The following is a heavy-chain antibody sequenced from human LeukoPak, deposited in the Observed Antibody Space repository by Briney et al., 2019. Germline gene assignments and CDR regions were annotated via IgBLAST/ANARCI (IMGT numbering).Heavy chain of an antibody. CDR3: ASEPHGSYPPNDY. Sequence: GGSLRLSCAASGFIFSDQYMNWIRLAPGKGLEWISYISRTGTTIHYLDSVKGRFTVSRDNTRDSLFLQMNSLRAEDTAVYYCASEPHGSYPPNDYWGQGTLVTVSS. J-gene: IGHJ4*02. CDR2: ISRTGTTI. CDR1: GFIFSDQY. V-gene: IGHV3-11*01. D-gene: IGHD1-26*01.